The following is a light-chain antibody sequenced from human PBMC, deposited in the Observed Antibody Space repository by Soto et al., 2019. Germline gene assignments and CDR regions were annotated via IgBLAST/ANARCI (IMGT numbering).Light chain of an antibody. CDR2: WAS. CDR3: QQYYSAPTT. CDR1: QSVFYSSNNRNY. Sequence: IVMRQCADSLDRALGERRSINYKSSQSVFYSSNNRNYLAWYQHKPGQPPNLLIYWASIRESGVPDRFSGSGSGSDFTLTISSLHAEDGAVYCCQQYYSAPTTFGQGTKVDI. V-gene: IGKV4-1*01. J-gene: IGKJ1*01.